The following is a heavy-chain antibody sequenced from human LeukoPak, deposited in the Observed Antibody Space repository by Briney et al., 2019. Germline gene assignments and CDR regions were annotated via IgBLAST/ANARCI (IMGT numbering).Heavy chain of an antibody. CDR3: ARNLRDDFWSESERGAFDI. D-gene: IGHD3-3*01. CDR1: GGSISSSSYY. J-gene: IGHJ3*02. Sequence: SETLSLTCTVSGGSISSSSYYWGWIRQPPGKGLEWIGSIYYSGSTYYNPSLKSRVTISVDTSKNQFSLKLSSVTAADTAVYYCARNLRDDFWSESERGAFDIWGQGTMVTVSS. V-gene: IGHV4-39*01. CDR2: IYYSGST.